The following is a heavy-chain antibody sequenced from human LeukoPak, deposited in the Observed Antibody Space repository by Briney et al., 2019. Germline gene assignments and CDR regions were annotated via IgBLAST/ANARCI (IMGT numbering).Heavy chain of an antibody. CDR2: ISDSGRTT. CDR1: GFTFSSYG. CDR3: ASWAGTTQSDSWSGPFDY. Sequence: GGSLRLSCAASGFTFSSYGMNWVRQAPGKGLEWVSYISDSGRTTFYADSVKGRFTISRDNAKNSLYLQMSSLRVEDTAVYYCASWAGTTQSDSWSGPFDYWGQGTLVTVSS. D-gene: IGHD3-3*01. V-gene: IGHV3-48*04. J-gene: IGHJ4*02.